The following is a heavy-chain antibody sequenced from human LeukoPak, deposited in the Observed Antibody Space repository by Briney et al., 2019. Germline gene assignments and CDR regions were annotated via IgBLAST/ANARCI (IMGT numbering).Heavy chain of an antibody. CDR3: ATARYCSGGSCSHWFDP. Sequence: RASVKVSCKVSGYTLTELSMHWVRLAPGKGLEWMGGFDPEDGETIYAQKFQGRVTMTEDTSTDTAYMELSSLRSEDTAVYYCATARYCSGGSCSHWFDPWGQGTLVTVSS. CDR2: FDPEDGET. V-gene: IGHV1-24*01. CDR1: GYTLTELS. J-gene: IGHJ5*02. D-gene: IGHD2-15*01.